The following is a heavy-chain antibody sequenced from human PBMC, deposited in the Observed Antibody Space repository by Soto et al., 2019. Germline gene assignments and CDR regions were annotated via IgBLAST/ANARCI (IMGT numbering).Heavy chain of an antibody. CDR1: GGSFSGYY. Sequence: QVQLQQWGAGLLKPSETLSLTCAVYGGSFSGYYWSWIRQPPGKGLEWMGEINHSGSTNYNPSLKSRVTISVDTSKNQFSLKLSSVTAADTAVYYCARVTYYYGSGSYYSYYYYYGMDVWGQGTTVTVSS. J-gene: IGHJ6*02. CDR2: INHSGST. CDR3: ARVTYYYGSGSYYSYYYYYGMDV. D-gene: IGHD3-10*01. V-gene: IGHV4-34*01.